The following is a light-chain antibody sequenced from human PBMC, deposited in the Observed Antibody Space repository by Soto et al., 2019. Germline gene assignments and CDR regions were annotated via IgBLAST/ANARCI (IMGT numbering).Light chain of an antibody. CDR1: QTISSW. V-gene: IGKV1-5*03. CDR3: QHYNSYSEA. J-gene: IGKJ1*01. CDR2: KAS. Sequence: IQMAQSPSPLSASVGDRVTIPCRASQTISSWLAWYQQKPGKAPKLLIYKASTLKSGVPSRFSGSGSGTEFTLTISSLQPDDFATYYCQHYNSYSEAFGQGTKVDIK.